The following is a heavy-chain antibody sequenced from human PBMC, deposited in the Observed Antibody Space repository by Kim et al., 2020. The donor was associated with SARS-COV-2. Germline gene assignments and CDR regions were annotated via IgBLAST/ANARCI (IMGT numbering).Heavy chain of an antibody. CDR2: IDPSDSYT. CDR3: ARLSYSSSWYSRWFDS. D-gene: IGHD6-13*01. V-gene: IGHV5-10-1*01. Sequence: GESLKISCKGSGYSFTSYWISWVRQMPGKGLEWMGRIDPSDSYTNYSPSFEGHVTISADKSISTAYLQWSSLKASGTAMYYCARLSYSSSWYSRWFDSWGQGTLVTVSS. J-gene: IGHJ5*01. CDR1: GYSFTSYW.